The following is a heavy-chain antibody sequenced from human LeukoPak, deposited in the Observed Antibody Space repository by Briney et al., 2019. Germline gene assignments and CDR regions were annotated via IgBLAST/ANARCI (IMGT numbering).Heavy chain of an antibody. Sequence: SETLSLTCTVSGGSISSGGYYWSWIRQPPGKGLEWIGYIYHSGSTYYNPSLKSRVTISVDRSKNQFSLKLSSVTAADTAVYYCARHSGYSSSNWFDPWGQGTLVTVSS. CDR2: IYHSGST. J-gene: IGHJ5*02. V-gene: IGHV4-30-2*02. CDR1: GGSISSGGYY. D-gene: IGHD6-13*01. CDR3: ARHSGYSSSNWFDP.